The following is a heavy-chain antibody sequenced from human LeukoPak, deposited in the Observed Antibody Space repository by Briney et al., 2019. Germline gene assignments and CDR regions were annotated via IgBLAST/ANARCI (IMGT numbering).Heavy chain of an antibody. D-gene: IGHD3-22*01. Sequence: PSETLSLTCTVSGGSISSYYWSWIRQPPGKGLEWIGYIYYSGSTNYNPSLKSRVTISVDTSKNQFSLKLSSVTAADTAVYYCARNSPLTYYDSSGHPIYYYGMDVWGQGTTVTVSS. CDR1: GGSISSYY. V-gene: IGHV4-59*01. CDR2: IYYSGST. J-gene: IGHJ6*02. CDR3: ARNSPLTYYDSSGHPIYYYGMDV.